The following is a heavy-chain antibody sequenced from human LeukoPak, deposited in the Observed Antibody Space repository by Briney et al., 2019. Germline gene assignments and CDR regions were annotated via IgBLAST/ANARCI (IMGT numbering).Heavy chain of an antibody. D-gene: IGHD1-26*01. CDR3: ATKLYSGSYYAY. Sequence: WVSVIYSGGSTYYADSVKGRFTISRDNSKNTLYLQMNSLRAEDTAVYYCATKLYSGSYYAYWGQGTLVTVSS. V-gene: IGHV3-66*01. J-gene: IGHJ4*02. CDR2: IYSGGST.